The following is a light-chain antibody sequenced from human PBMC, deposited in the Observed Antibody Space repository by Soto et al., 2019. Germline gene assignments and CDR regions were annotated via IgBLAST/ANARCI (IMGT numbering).Light chain of an antibody. CDR3: QQYHRYSWT. CDR1: QSISSS. CDR2: DAS. V-gene: IGKV1-5*01. J-gene: IGKJ1*01. Sequence: DIQMTQSPSTLSASVGDRVSIACRASQSISSSLAWYQQKPGKAPKLLIYDASSLESGVPSRFSGNGSWTEFTLSINRLQPRDFATYFCQQYHRYSWTFGQGTKVDIK.